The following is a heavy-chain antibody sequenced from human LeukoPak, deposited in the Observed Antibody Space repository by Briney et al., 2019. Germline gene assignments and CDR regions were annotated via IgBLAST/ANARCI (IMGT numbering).Heavy chain of an antibody. J-gene: IGHJ6*04. CDR2: TRNKANSYTT. D-gene: IGHD5-18*01. V-gene: IGHV3-72*01. CDR3: ARDSEYSSMDV. CDR1: GFTFSDHY. Sequence: PGGSLRLSCAASGFTFSDHYMDWVRQAPGKGLEWVGRTRNKANSYTTEYAASVKGRFTISRDDSKNSPYLQMNSLKTEDTAVYYCARDSEYSSMDVWGKGTTVTVSS.